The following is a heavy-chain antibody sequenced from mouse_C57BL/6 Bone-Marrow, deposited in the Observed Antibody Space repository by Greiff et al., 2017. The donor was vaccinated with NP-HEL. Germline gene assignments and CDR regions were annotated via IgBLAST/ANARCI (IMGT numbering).Heavy chain of an antibody. CDR3: ARGPPTVVPMRY. D-gene: IGHD1-1*01. Sequence: VQLQQPGAELVKPGASVKMSCKASGYTFTSYWITWVKQRPGQGLEWIGEIYPRSGNTYYNEKFKGKATLTADKSSSTAYMELRSLTSEDSAVYFCARGPPTVVPMRYWGQGTSVTVSS. V-gene: IGHV1-55*01. J-gene: IGHJ4*01. CDR2: IYPRSGNT. CDR1: GYTFTSYW.